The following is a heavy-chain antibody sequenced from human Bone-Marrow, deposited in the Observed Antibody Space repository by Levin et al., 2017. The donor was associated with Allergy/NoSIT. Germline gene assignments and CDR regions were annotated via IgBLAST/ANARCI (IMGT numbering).Heavy chain of an antibody. V-gene: IGHV1-8*01. Sequence: GESLKISCKASGYTFTTFDINWVRQATGQGLEWMGWMNPNSGDTGYAQKFEGRISMTRDTSKNTAFLELSSLTSEDTAVYYCARCSRPTGGVTNWGQGTLVTVSS. J-gene: IGHJ4*02. CDR3: ARCSRPTGGVTN. CDR1: GYTFTTFD. D-gene: IGHD3-16*01. CDR2: MNPNSGDT.